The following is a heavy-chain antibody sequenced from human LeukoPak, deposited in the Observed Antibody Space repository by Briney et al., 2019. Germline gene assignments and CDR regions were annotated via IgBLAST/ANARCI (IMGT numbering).Heavy chain of an antibody. V-gene: IGHV3-33*08. CDR2: IWYDGSKK. J-gene: IGHJ4*02. CDR1: GFTFSSYS. D-gene: IGHD3-22*01. Sequence: SGGSLRLSCAASGFTFSSYSMNWVRQAPGKGLEWVAIIWYDGSKKYYADSVKGRFTISRDTSKNTLYLQMNSLRAEDTAVYYCARSGDADPYDRAPLDYWGQGTLVTVSS. CDR3: ARSGDADPYDRAPLDY.